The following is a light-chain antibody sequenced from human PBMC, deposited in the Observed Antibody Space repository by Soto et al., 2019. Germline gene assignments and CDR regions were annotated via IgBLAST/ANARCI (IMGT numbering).Light chain of an antibody. CDR1: ESITTW. Sequence: DIQLTQSPSTLSASVGDRVTITCRASESITTWLAWYQQKPGKAPKVLIHDASTLESGVPSRFSGSGSGTEFTLTISSLQPEDIATYYCQQYDNLPYTFGQGTKLEIK. CDR3: QQYDNLPYT. J-gene: IGKJ2*01. CDR2: DAS. V-gene: IGKV1-5*01.